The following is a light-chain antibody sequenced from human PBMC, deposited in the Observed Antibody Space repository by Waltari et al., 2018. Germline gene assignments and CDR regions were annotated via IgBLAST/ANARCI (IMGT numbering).Light chain of an antibody. J-gene: IGLJ2*01. V-gene: IGLV2-14*03. Sequence: QSALTQPASVSGSPGQSITLSCTGPSSDVGGSNYVSWYQQHPGKAPKLMIFYVTNRPSGVSNRFSGSKSGNTASLTISGLQAEDEADYYCSAYISSSTLELFGGGTRLTVL. CDR3: SAYISSSTLEL. CDR2: YVT. CDR1: SSDVGGSNY.